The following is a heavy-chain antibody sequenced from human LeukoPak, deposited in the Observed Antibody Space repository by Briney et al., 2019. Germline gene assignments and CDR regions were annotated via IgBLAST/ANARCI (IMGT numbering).Heavy chain of an antibody. V-gene: IGHV3-9*01. CDR2: IRGDWHDT. CDR1: GFTFDDYA. J-gene: IGHJ4*02. Sequence: HPGRSLRLSCTASGFTFDDYAMHWVRQSPGKGLEWVSGIRGDWHDTTYADSVKGRFTISRDNAQNTLYLQMNSLRVEDTAVYYCASDRVLGSGSLDNWGQGTLVTVSS. D-gene: IGHD3-10*01. CDR3: ASDRVLGSGSLDN.